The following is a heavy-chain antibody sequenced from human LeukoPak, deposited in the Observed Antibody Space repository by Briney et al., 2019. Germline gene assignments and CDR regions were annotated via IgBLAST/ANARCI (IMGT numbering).Heavy chain of an antibody. CDR1: GLTVGFKC. CDR2: IYSCGSS. J-gene: IGHJ4*02. Sequence: GGSLRLSCAASGLTVGFKCMSWVRQAPGKGLEWVSIIYSCGSSYYADSVKGRFTVSRDTSKNTLYLQMNRLRAEDTAVYYCATRPDGNDVPYFDYWGQGTLVTVSS. CDR3: ATRPDGNDVPYFDY. D-gene: IGHD5-12*01. V-gene: IGHV3-66*01.